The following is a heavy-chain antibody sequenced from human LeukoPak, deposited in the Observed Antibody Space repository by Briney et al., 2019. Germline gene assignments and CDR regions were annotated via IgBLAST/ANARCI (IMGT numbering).Heavy chain of an antibody. CDR2: ITANGGST. CDR1: GFTFSSYA. D-gene: IGHD1-14*01. V-gene: IGHV3-23*01. J-gene: IGHJ4*02. CDR3: AKNQYYFDY. Sequence: PGGSLRLSCAASGFTFSSYAVNWVRQAPGKGLEWVSIITANGGSTIYADSVRGRFTISRDNSKNTLYLQMNSLRAEDTAVYFCAKNQYYFDYWGQGTLVTVSS.